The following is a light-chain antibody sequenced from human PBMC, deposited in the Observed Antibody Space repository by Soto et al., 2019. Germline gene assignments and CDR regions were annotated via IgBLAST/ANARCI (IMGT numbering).Light chain of an antibody. CDR2: LEGSGSY. J-gene: IGLJ3*02. CDR3: ETWDSNSNWV. V-gene: IGLV4-60*03. CDR1: SGHSSYI. Sequence: QPVLTQSSSASASLGSSVKLTCTLSSGHSSYIIGWHQQQPGKAPRYLMKLEGSGSYNKGSGVPDRFSGSSSGADRYLTISNLQSEDEADYYCETWDSNSNWVFGGGTKLTVL.